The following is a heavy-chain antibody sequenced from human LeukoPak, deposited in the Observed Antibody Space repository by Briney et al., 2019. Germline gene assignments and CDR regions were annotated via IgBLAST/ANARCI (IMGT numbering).Heavy chain of an antibody. Sequence: PSETLSLTCTIPAGSITSYYWSWIRQLDGEGLEWIGRIYTSGSTNYNPSLKSRVTMSVDTSKNQFSLKLSSVTAADTAVYYCARSLGMESYYYYGMDVWGQGTTVTVSS. V-gene: IGHV4-4*07. J-gene: IGHJ6*02. CDR2: IYTSGST. D-gene: IGHD3-16*01. CDR3: ARSLGMESYYYYGMDV. CDR1: AGSITSYY.